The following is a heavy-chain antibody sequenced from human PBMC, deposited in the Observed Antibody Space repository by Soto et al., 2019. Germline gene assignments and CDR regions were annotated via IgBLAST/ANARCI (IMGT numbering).Heavy chain of an antibody. Sequence: ASVKVSCKASGGTFSSYAISWVRQAPGQGLEWTGGIIPIFGTANYAQKFQGRVTITADESTSTAYMELSSLRSEDTAVYYCASAYYDSSGKELDDAFDIWGQGTMVTVSS. J-gene: IGHJ3*02. CDR1: GGTFSSYA. CDR3: ASAYYDSSGKELDDAFDI. V-gene: IGHV1-69*13. CDR2: IIPIFGTA. D-gene: IGHD3-22*01.